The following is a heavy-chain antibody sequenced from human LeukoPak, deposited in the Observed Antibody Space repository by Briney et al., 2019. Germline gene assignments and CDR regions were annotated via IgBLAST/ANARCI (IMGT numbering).Heavy chain of an antibody. CDR3: ARGWGYSYFDY. Sequence: SETLSLTCAVYGGSFSGYYWSWIRQPPGKGLEWIGEINHSGSTNYNPSLKSRVTISVDTSKNQFSLKLSSVTAADTAVYYCARGWGYSYFDYWGQGTLVTVSS. D-gene: IGHD5-12*01. CDR1: GGSFSGYY. J-gene: IGHJ4*02. V-gene: IGHV4-34*01. CDR2: INHSGST.